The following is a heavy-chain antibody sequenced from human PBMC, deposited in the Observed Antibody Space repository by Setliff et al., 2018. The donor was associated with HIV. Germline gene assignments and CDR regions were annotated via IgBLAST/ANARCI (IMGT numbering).Heavy chain of an antibody. CDR3: ARVSPLTHYYYMDM. CDR2: IYYSGST. CDR1: GGSISSYY. D-gene: IGHD7-27*01. Sequence: PSETLSLTCTVSGGSISSYYWSWIRQPPGKGLEWIGYIYYSGSTNYNPSLKSRVTISVDTSKNQFPLELSSVTAADTAVYYCARVSPLTHYYYMDMWGKGTTVTVSS. V-gene: IGHV4-59*01. J-gene: IGHJ6*03.